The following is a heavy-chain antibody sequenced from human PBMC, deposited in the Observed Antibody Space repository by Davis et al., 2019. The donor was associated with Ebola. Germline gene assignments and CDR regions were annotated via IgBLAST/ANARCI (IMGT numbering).Heavy chain of an antibody. V-gene: IGHV4-34*01. D-gene: IGHD3-10*01. CDR2: INHRGST. CDR3: ATGQRLLWFGESTNGGMDV. J-gene: IGHJ6*04. CDR1: GGSLSGYY. Sequence: MPSETLSLTCAVYGGSLSGYYWSRIRQPPGKGLEWIGAINHRGSTNYNPSLTSRVTISVDTSKNQFSLKLSSVTAADTAEYYCATGQRLLWFGESTNGGMDVWGKGTTVTVSS.